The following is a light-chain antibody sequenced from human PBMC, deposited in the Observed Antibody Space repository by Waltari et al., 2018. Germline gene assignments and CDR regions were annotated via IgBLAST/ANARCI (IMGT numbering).Light chain of an antibody. J-gene: IGLJ3*02. CDR2: GVT. V-gene: IGLV2-14*04. Sequence: HRRQGKSPHRYTYGVTNGPSGVSDRFSGSKSGTTGALTRHGLQAEDEADYYCSSYTSTCTSLVFGGGTRLTVL. CDR3: SSYTSTCTSLV.